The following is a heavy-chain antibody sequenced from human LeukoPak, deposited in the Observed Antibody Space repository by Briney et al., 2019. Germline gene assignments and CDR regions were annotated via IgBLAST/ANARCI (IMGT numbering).Heavy chain of an antibody. CDR1: GFTFSSYA. Sequence: GGSLRLSCAASGFTFSSYAMSWVRQAPGKGLEWVSAISGSGGSTYYADSVKGRFTISRDNSKNTLYLQMNSLRAEDTAVYYCAKATYDFWSGYPFDYWGQGTLVTVSS. D-gene: IGHD3-3*01. V-gene: IGHV3-23*01. J-gene: IGHJ4*02. CDR2: ISGSGGST. CDR3: AKATYDFWSGYPFDY.